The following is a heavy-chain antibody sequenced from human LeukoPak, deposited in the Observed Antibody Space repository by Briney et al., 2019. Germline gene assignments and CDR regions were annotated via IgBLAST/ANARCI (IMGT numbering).Heavy chain of an antibody. CDR1: GGSISSSY. Sequence: SETLSLTCTVSGGSISSSYWSWIRQPPGKGLEWIGYIYYSGSTNYNPSLESRVSISVDTSKNQFSLKLTSVTAADTAVYYCAMLLCFGDLRALGAFDIWGQGTRVTVSS. CDR3: AMLLCFGDLRALGAFDI. D-gene: IGHD3-10*01. V-gene: IGHV4-59*01. J-gene: IGHJ3*02. CDR2: IYYSGST.